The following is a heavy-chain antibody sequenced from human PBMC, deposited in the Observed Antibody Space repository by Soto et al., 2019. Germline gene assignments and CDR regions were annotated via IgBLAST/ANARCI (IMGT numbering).Heavy chain of an antibody. D-gene: IGHD6-13*01. CDR2: ISTHDANT. J-gene: IGHJ3*02. CDR1: GYTFISYA. V-gene: IGHV1-18*04. Sequence: ASVKVSCKASGYTFISYAISWVRQAPVQGLEWMGWISTHDANTKNAQKFQGRVALTTETSTSIAYMELRSRRSDDTAVYYCARGLAAAGTDDAFDIWGQGTMVTVSS. CDR3: ARGLAAAGTDDAFDI.